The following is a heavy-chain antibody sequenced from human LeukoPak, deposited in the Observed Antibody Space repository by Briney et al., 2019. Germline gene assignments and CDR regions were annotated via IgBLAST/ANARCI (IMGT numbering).Heavy chain of an antibody. Sequence: ASVKVSCKASGYTFTDYYMEWVRQAPGQGLEWMGWINPNSGGTNYAQKFQVRVTMTRDTSISTAYMELSRLRSDDTAVYYCARVRSYCTNGVCYWDLDYWGQGTLVTVSS. CDR3: ARVRSYCTNGVCYWDLDY. D-gene: IGHD2-8*01. CDR2: INPNSGGT. J-gene: IGHJ4*02. V-gene: IGHV1-2*02. CDR1: GYTFTDYY.